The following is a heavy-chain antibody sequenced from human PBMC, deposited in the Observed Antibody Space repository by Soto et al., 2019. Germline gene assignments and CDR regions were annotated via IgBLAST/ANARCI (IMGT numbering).Heavy chain of an antibody. J-gene: IGHJ5*02. Sequence: PSETLSLTCAVSGGSISSGGYSWSWIRQPPGKGLEWIGYIYHSGSTYYNPSLKSRVTISVDRSKNQFSLKLSSVTAADTAVYYCARSGGYRGNRRWFDPWGQGTLVTVSS. CDR2: IYHSGST. V-gene: IGHV4-30-2*01. D-gene: IGHD2-15*01. CDR1: GGSISSGGYS. CDR3: ARSGGYRGNRRWFDP.